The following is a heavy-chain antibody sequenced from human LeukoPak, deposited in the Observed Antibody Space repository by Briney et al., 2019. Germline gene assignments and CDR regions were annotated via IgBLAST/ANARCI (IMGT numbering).Heavy chain of an antibody. Sequence: SETLSLTCTVSGGSISSYYWSRIRQPPGKGLEWIGYIYYSGSTNYNPSLKSRVTISVDTSKNQFSLKLSSVTAADTAVYYCARRARGSSGWYSYFDYWGQGTLVTVSS. V-gene: IGHV4-59*08. CDR2: IYYSGST. CDR3: ARRARGSSGWYSYFDY. CDR1: GGSISSYY. D-gene: IGHD6-19*01. J-gene: IGHJ4*02.